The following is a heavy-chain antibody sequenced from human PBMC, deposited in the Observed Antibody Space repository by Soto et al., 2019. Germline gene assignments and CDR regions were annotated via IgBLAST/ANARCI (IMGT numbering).Heavy chain of an antibody. CDR3: ARDHDSSGYYLYYFDY. Sequence: QVQLVESGGGVVQPGRSLRLSCAASGFTFSSYGMHWVRQAPGKGLAWVAVIWYDGSNKYYADSVKGRFTISRDNSKNTLYLQMNSLRAEDTAVYYCARDHDSSGYYLYYFDYWGQGTLVTVSS. CDR2: IWYDGSNK. J-gene: IGHJ4*02. CDR1: GFTFSSYG. V-gene: IGHV3-33*01. D-gene: IGHD3-22*01.